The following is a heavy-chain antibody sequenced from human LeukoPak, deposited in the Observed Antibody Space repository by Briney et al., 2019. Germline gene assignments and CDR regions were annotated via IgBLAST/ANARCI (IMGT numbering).Heavy chain of an antibody. Sequence: GASVKVSCKASGYTFTSYAIHWVRQAPGQGLEWMGWITPSGGTNYPQKFQGRVAITWDTSISTAYMELSRLRSDDTAVYYCARVYYYYDSSGILTLYFDYWGQGTLVTVSS. CDR2: ITPSGGT. D-gene: IGHD3-22*01. J-gene: IGHJ4*02. V-gene: IGHV1-2*02. CDR1: GYTFTSYA. CDR3: ARVYYYYDSSGILTLYFDY.